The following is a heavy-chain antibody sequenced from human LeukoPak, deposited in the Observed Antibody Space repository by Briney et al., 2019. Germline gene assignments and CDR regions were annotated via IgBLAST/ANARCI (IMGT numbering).Heavy chain of an antibody. J-gene: IGHJ3*01. D-gene: IGHD2-8*01. CDR3: AKDSIERNGVYDAFDV. CDR1: GFTFSEFA. CDR2: IGGGGVDR. Sequence: SGGSLRLSCVASGFTFSEFAMNWVRRVPGKGPEWVSHIGGGGVDREYEESVKGRFTVSRDNSRNSLYLQMNSLRGEDTAIYYCAKDSIERNGVYDAFDVWGQGTKVTVAS. V-gene: IGHV3-23*01.